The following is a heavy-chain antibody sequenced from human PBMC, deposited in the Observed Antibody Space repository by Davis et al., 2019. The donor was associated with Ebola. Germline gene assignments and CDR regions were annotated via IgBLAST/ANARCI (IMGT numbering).Heavy chain of an antibody. CDR1: GFTFSNAW. V-gene: IGHV3-15*01. D-gene: IGHD4-17*01. CDR3: TTNRPTVPVDY. CDR2: IKSKTDGGTT. J-gene: IGHJ4*02. Sequence: GESLKISCAASGFTFSNAWMSWVRQAPGKGLEWVGRIKSKTDGGTTDYAAPVKGRFTISRDDSKNTLYLQMNSLKTEDTAVYYRTTNRPTVPVDYWGQGTLVTVSS.